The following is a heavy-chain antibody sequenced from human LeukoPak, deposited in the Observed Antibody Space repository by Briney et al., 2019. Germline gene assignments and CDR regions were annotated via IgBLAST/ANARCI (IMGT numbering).Heavy chain of an antibody. V-gene: IGHV3-30-3*01. D-gene: IGHD3-22*01. CDR2: ISYDGSNK. J-gene: IGHJ4*02. CDR3: ARVGGSSGYYRDFDY. Sequence: GGSLRLSCAASGFTFSSYAMHWVRQAPGKGLEWVAVISYDGSNKYYADSVKGRFTISRDNSKNTLYLQMNSLRAEDTAVYYCARVGGSSGYYRDFDYWGQGTLVTVSS. CDR1: GFTFSSYA.